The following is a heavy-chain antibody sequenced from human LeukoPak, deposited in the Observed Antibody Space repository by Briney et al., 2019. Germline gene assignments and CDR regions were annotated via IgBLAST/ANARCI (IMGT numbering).Heavy chain of an antibody. V-gene: IGHV4-30-2*01. CDR3: ASEFYCSGGSCSTY. J-gene: IGHJ4*02. D-gene: IGHD2-15*01. CDR2: IYHSGST. Sequence: SETLSLTCTVSGGSISSGGYYWSWIRQPPGKGLEWIGYIYHSGSTYYNPSLKSRVTISVDRSKNQFSLKLSSVTAADTAVYYCASEFYCSGGSCSTYWGQGTLVTVSS. CDR1: GGSISSGGYY.